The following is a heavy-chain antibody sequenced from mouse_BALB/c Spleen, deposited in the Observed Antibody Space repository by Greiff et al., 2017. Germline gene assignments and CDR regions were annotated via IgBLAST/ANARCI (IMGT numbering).Heavy chain of an antibody. Sequence: DVMLVESGGGLVQPGGSRKLSCAASGFTFSSFGMHWVRQAPEKGLEWVAYISSGSSTIYYADTVKGRFTISRDNPKNTLFLQMTSLRSEDTAMYYCARSGNYGYFDYWGQGTTLTVSS. CDR2: ISSGSSTI. CDR1: GFTFSSFG. CDR3: ARSGNYGYFDY. D-gene: IGHD2-1*01. V-gene: IGHV5-17*02. J-gene: IGHJ2*01.